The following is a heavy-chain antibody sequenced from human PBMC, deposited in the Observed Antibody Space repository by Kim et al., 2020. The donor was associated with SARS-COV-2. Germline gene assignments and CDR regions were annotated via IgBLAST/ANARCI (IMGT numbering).Heavy chain of an antibody. D-gene: IGHD6-19*01. J-gene: IGHJ4*02. V-gene: IGHV4-39*01. CDR3: ARHLRGGIAVAGGYYFDY. CDR1: GASISSSSYY. Sequence: SETLSLTCTVSGASISSSSYYWGWIRQPPGKGLEWIGSIYYSGSTYYNPSLKSRVTISVDTSKNQFSLKLSSVTAADTAVYYCARHLRGGIAVAGGYYFDYWGQGTLVTVSS. CDR2: IYYSGST.